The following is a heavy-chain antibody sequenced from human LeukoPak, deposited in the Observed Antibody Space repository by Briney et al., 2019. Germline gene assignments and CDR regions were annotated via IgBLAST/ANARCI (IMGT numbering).Heavy chain of an antibody. J-gene: IGHJ4*02. CDR2: ISSGSNTI. CDR3: ARGSYYAPYYFDY. D-gene: IGHD1-26*01. Sequence: GGSLRLSCAASAFTVSSNYMSRVRQAPGKGLEWLSYISSGSNTIFYADSVKGRFTISRDNAKNSLFLQVNSLRDEDTAVYYCARGSYYAPYYFDYWGQRTLVTVSS. V-gene: IGHV3-48*02. CDR1: AFTVSSNY.